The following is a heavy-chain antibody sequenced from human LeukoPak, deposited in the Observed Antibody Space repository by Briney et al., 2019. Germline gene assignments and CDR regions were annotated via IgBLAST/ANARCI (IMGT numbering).Heavy chain of an antibody. V-gene: IGHV3-48*03. D-gene: IGHD3-22*01. CDR1: GFTFSNYE. CDR2: ISSSGSTI. Sequence: GGSLRLSCAASGFTFSNYEMNWVRQAPGKGLEWLSYISSSGSTIDYADSVKGRFTISRDNAKNSLYLQMNSLRAEDTAVYYCARGGSRYDNWGQGTLVTVSS. CDR3: ARGGSRYDN. J-gene: IGHJ4*02.